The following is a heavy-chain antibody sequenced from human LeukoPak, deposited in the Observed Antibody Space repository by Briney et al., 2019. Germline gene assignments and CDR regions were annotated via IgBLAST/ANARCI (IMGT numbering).Heavy chain of an antibody. CDR2: INPSAGST. CDR3: ARDFQGYYYYGMDV. Sequence: GASVKVSCKASGYTFTSYGISWVRRAPGQGLDWVGIINPSAGSTTYAQKFQGRVTMTRDTSTSTVYMELSSLRSEDTAVYYCARDFQGYYYYGMDVRGQGTTVTVS. CDR1: GYTFTSYG. V-gene: IGHV1-46*01. J-gene: IGHJ6*02.